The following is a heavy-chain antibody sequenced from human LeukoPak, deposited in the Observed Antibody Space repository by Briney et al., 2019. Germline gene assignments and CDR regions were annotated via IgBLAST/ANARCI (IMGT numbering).Heavy chain of an antibody. Sequence: GGSLRLSCAASGFIFSSYGMHWVRQAPGKGLEWVAFIRYDGSNKYYADSVKGRFTISRDNSKNTLYLQMNSLRAEDTAVYYCAGDSSGYYSFDYWGQGTLVTVSS. CDR1: GFIFSSYG. CDR2: IRYDGSNK. D-gene: IGHD3-22*01. V-gene: IGHV3-30*02. CDR3: AGDSSGYYSFDY. J-gene: IGHJ4*02.